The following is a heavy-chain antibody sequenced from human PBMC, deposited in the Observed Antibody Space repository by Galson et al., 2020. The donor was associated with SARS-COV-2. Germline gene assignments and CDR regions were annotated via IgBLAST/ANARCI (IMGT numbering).Heavy chain of an antibody. V-gene: IGHV4-59*01. CDR3: ARGRGYSGYAQGSYYGMDV. CDR1: GGSISSYY. J-gene: IGHJ6*02. Sequence: SETLSLTCTVSGGSISSYYWSWIRQPPGKGLEWIGYIYYSGSTNYNPSLKSRVTISVDTSKNQFSLKLNSVTAADTAVYYCARGRGYSGYAQGSYYGMDVWGQGTTVTVSS. CDR2: IYYSGST. D-gene: IGHD5-12*01.